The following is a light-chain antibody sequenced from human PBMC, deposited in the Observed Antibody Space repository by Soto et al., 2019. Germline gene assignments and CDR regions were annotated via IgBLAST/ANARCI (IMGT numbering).Light chain of an antibody. Sequence: QSVLTQPASVSGSPGQSVTIPCTGTSSDVGGYNYVSWYQQHPGKAPKLVIYGVNYRPSGVSARFSGSKFQNTASLTISGLQAEDEADYYCSSFRTGSVVLFGGGTKLTVL. CDR2: GVN. CDR3: SSFRTGSVVL. CDR1: SSDVGGYNY. V-gene: IGLV2-14*01. J-gene: IGLJ3*02.